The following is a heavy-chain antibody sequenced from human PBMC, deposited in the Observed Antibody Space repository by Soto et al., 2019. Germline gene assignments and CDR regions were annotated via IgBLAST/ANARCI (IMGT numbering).Heavy chain of an antibody. D-gene: IGHD5-18*01. J-gene: IGHJ5*02. CDR2: ISAYNGNT. CDR1: GYTFTSYG. CDR3: ARDPRDGDTAMVGWFDP. V-gene: IGHV1-18*04. Sequence: QVQLVQSGAEVKKPGASVKVSCKASGYTFTSYGISWVRQAPGQGLEWMGWISAYNGNTNYAQKLQGRVTMTTDTSTITAYMELRSLRSDDTAVYYCARDPRDGDTAMVGWFDPWGQGTLVTVSS.